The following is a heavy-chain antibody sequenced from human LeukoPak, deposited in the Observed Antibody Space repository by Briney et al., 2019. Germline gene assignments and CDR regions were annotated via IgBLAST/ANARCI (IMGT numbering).Heavy chain of an antibody. D-gene: IGHD2-21*01. J-gene: IGHJ4*02. CDR3: ARVAPGHDIGRGYFDY. Sequence: GGSLRLSCAASGFTFSIYSMNWVRQAPGMGLEWVSYITSSSGTIYYTDSVKGRFTISRDNAKNSLYLQMNSLRAEDTAVYYCARVAPGHDIGRGYFDYWGQGTLVTASS. CDR2: ITSSSGTI. CDR1: GFTFSIYS. V-gene: IGHV3-48*01.